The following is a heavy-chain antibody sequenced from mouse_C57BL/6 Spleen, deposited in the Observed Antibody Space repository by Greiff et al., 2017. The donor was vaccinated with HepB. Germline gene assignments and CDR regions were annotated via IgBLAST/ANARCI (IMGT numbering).Heavy chain of an antibody. CDR1: GYSFTDYN. Sequence: VQLQQSGPELVKPGASVKISCKASGYSFTDYNMNWVKQSNGKSLEWIGVINPNYGTTSYNQKFKGKATLTVDQSSSTAYMQLNSLTSEDSAVYYGGGYQDYYGSSYPYAMDYWGQGTSVTVSS. D-gene: IGHD1-1*01. J-gene: IGHJ4*01. V-gene: IGHV1-39*01. CDR3: GGYQDYYGSSYPYAMDY. CDR2: INPNYGTT.